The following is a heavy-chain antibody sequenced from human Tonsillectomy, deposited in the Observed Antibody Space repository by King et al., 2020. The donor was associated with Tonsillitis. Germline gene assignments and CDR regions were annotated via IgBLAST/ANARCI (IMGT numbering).Heavy chain of an antibody. CDR3: ARGKCSNGSCYDWFDP. J-gene: IGHJ5*02. Sequence: QLVQSGAEVKKPGSSVKVSCKASGGTLSNYAITWVRQAPGHGLDWMGGIIPIFGTADYAQKFLGRVTITADKSTSTAYMELSSLRSDDTAVYYCARGKCSNGSCYDWFDPWGQGTLVTVSS. CDR2: IIPIFGTA. V-gene: IGHV1-69*06. CDR1: GGTLSNYA. D-gene: IGHD2-15*01.